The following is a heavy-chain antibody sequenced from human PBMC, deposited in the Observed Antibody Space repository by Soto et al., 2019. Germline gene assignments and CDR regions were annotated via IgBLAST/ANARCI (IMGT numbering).Heavy chain of an antibody. V-gene: IGHV1-8*01. CDR1: GYTFTSYD. Sequence: QVQLVQSGAEVKKPGASVKVSCKASGYTFTSYDINWVRQATGQGLEWMGWKNPNSGNTGYAQKFQGRVTMTRNTSISTAYMELSSLRSEDTAVYYCARGRYCSGGSCYQNDYWGQGTLVTVSS. CDR3: ARGRYCSGGSCYQNDY. J-gene: IGHJ4*02. CDR2: KNPNSGNT. D-gene: IGHD2-15*01.